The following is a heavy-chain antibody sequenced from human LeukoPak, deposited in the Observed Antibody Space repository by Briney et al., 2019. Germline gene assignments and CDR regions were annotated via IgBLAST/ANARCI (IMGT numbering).Heavy chain of an antibody. Sequence: PGGSLRLSCAASGFTFSTYGMHWVRQAPGKGLEWVAFIRYDGSNKYYADPVKGRFTISRDNSKNTLYLQMNSLRAEDTAVYFCAKDKDPWKSTSISDFDYWGQGTLVAVSS. CDR2: IRYDGSNK. V-gene: IGHV3-30*02. D-gene: IGHD1-1*01. CDR1: GFTFSTYG. J-gene: IGHJ4*02. CDR3: AKDKDPWKSTSISDFDY.